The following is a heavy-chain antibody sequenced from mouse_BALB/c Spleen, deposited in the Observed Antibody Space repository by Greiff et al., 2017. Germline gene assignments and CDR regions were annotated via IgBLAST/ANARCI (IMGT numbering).Heavy chain of an antibody. Sequence: EVKVEESGGGLVKLGGSLKLSCAASGFTFSSYYMSWVRQSPEKGLGLVAAINSNGGSTYYPDTVKGRCTISRDHAKNTLYLQMSSLKSEETALYCAGRHGLRNGAMDYWGQGTSVTVSS. V-gene: IGHV5-6-2*01. CDR3: GRHGLRNGAMDY. J-gene: IGHJ4*01. CDR1: GFTFSSYY. CDR2: INSNGGST.